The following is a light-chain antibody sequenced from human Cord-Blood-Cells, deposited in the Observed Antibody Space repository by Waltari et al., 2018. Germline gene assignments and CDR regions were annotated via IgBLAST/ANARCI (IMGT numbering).Light chain of an antibody. CDR2: AAS. CDR3: QQSYSTPRT. Sequence: DIQMTQSPSSLSASVGDRVTITRRASQSISSYLNWYQQKPVKAPKLLIYAASSLQSGVPSRFSGSGSGTDFTLTISSLQPEDFATYYCQQSYSTPRTFGQGTKVEIK. V-gene: IGKV1-39*01. CDR1: QSISSY. J-gene: IGKJ1*01.